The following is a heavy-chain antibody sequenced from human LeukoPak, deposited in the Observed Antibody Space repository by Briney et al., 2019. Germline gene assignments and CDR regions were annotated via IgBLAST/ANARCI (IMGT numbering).Heavy chain of an antibody. CDR1: GFTFSSYA. CDR2: ISYDGSNK. J-gene: IGHJ6*03. Sequence: GGSLRLSCAASGFTFSSYAMHWVRQAPGKGLEWVAVISYDGSNKYYADSVKGRFTISRDNSKNTLYLQMNSLRAEDTAVYYCARAAYSSSSESLYYYYYYYMDVWGKGTTVTVSS. D-gene: IGHD6-6*01. V-gene: IGHV3-30*04. CDR3: ARAAYSSSSESLYYYYYYYMDV.